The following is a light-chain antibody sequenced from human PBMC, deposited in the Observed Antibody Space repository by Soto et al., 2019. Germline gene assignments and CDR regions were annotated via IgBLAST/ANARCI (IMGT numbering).Light chain of an antibody. V-gene: IGLV2-8*01. J-gene: IGLJ1*01. CDR3: SSYAGTNTRYL. CDR2: EVN. CDR1: NSDVGSYNY. Sequence: QSALTQPPSASGSPGQSVTISCTGANSDVGSYNYVSWYQQHPGKAPKLMIYEVNKRPSGVPDRFSGSKSGNTASLTFSGLQAEDEADYYCSSYAGTNTRYLFGSGTKVTVL.